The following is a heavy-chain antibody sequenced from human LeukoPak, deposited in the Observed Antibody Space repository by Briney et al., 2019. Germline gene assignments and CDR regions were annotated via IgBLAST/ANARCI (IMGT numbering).Heavy chain of an antibody. J-gene: IGHJ6*02. CDR3: ARLCLSLEWLLTPGTYGMDV. D-gene: IGHD3-3*01. CDR1: GGTFSSYA. Sequence: GASVTVSCTASGGTFSSYAISWVRQAPGQGLEWMGGIIPIFGTANYAQKFQGRVTITADESTSTAYMELSSLRSEDTAVYYCARLCLSLEWLLTPGTYGMDVWGQGTTVTVSS. V-gene: IGHV1-69*13. CDR2: IIPIFGTA.